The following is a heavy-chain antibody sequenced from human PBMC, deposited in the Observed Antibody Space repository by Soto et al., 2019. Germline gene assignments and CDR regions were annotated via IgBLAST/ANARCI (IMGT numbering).Heavy chain of an antibody. CDR3: AKQDGIAVTADPLDY. V-gene: IGHV3-23*01. CDR1: GFTFNSYA. CDR2: VSGSGGST. D-gene: IGHD6-19*01. J-gene: IGHJ4*02. Sequence: GGSLRLSCAASGFTFNSYAMAWVRQAPGKGLEWVSAVSGSGGSTFYANSVKGRFTISRDNSRNTLYLQMNSLRAEDTAVYYCAKQDGIAVTADPLDYRGQRTLVTVSS.